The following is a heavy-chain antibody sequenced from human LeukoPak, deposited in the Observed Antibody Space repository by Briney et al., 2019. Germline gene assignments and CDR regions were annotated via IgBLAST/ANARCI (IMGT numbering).Heavy chain of an antibody. CDR2: IYYSGST. CDR3: ARHTYYYGSGKPRTPVNAFDI. V-gene: IGHV4-59*01. Sequence: SETLSLTCTVSGGPISSYYWSWIRQPPGKGLEWIGYIYYSGSTNYNPSLKSRVTISVDTSKNQFSLKLSSVTAADTAVYYCARHTYYYGSGKPRTPVNAFDIWGQGTMVTVSS. CDR1: GGPISSYY. J-gene: IGHJ3*02. D-gene: IGHD3-10*01.